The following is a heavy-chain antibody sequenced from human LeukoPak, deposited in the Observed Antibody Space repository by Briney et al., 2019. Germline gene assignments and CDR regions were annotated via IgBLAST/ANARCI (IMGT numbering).Heavy chain of an antibody. Sequence: GGSLRLSCVASGFTFSDYWMNWVRQAPGKGLEWVSAISGSGGSTYYADSVKGRFTISRDNSKNTLHLQMNSLRAEDTAVYYCAKDSERGTSPYYYGMDVWGQGTAATVS. CDR3: AKDSERGTSPYYYGMDV. CDR1: GFTFSDYW. J-gene: IGHJ6*02. V-gene: IGHV3-23*01. D-gene: IGHD5-24*01. CDR2: ISGSGGST.